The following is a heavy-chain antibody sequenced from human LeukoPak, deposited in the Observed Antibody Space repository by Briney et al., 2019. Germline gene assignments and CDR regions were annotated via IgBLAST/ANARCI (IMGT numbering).Heavy chain of an antibody. CDR3: AKVDTGYSRSWPDY. CDR1: GFSFDDYA. V-gene: IGHV3-9*01. Sequence: GGSLRLSCAASGFSFDDYAMHWVRQAPGKGLEWVSGISWNSGSIGYADSVKGRFTISRDNAKNSLYLQMNSLRAEDTALYYCAKVDTGYSRSWPDYWGQGTLVTVSS. D-gene: IGHD6-13*01. J-gene: IGHJ4*02. CDR2: ISWNSGSI.